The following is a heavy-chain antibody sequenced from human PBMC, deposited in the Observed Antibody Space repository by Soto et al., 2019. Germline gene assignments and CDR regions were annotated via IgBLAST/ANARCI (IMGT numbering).Heavy chain of an antibody. CDR1: GYTFTSYG. Sequence: QVQLVQSGAEVKKPGASVKVSCKASGYTFTSYGISWVRQAPGQGLEWMGWISAYNGNTNYAQKLQGRVTMTTDTSTSTASMERRSLRSDEPAVYSGATTDGSDGSSNFDYWGKGTLVTVSS. V-gene: IGHV1-18*01. J-gene: IGHJ4*02. CDR2: ISAYNGNT. CDR3: ATTDGSDGSSNFDY.